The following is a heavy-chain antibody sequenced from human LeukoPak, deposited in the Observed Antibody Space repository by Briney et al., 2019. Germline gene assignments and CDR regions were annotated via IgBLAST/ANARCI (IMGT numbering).Heavy chain of an antibody. D-gene: IGHD3-22*01. J-gene: IGHJ5*02. CDR2: INWNGGST. V-gene: IGHV3-20*04. CDR3: ARVDYYDSSGYYQP. Sequence: GGSLRLSCAASGLTFDDYGMRWVRQAPGKGVEWGSGINWNGGSTGYADSVKGRFTISRDNAKNSLYLQMNSLRAEDTALYYCARVDYYDSSGYYQPWGQGTLVAVSS. CDR1: GLTFDDYG.